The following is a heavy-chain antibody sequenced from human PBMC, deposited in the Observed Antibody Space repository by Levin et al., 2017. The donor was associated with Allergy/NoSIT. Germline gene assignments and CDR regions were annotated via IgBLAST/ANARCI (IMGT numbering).Heavy chain of an antibody. D-gene: IGHD2-15*01. CDR3: ARMRRYCSGGSCARYYFDY. Sequence: LSLTCAASGFTFSSYEMNWVRQAPGKGLEWVSYISSSGSTIYYADSVKGRFTISRDNAKNSLYLQMNSLRAEDTAVYYCARMRRYCSGGSCARYYFDYWGQGTLVTVSS. CDR2: ISSSGSTI. CDR1: GFTFSSYE. J-gene: IGHJ4*02. V-gene: IGHV3-48*03.